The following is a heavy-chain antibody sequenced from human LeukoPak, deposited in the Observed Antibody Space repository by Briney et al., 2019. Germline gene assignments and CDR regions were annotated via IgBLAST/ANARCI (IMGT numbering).Heavy chain of an antibody. CDR1: GFTFSSYV. D-gene: IGHD2-2*01. V-gene: IGHV3-23*01. J-gene: IGHJ5*02. CDR3: AKGGYCSTTSCYVGWFDP. CDR2: ISGGGGST. Sequence: GGSLRLSCAASGFTFSSYVMNWVRQAPGKGLEWVSDISGGGGSTYYADSVKGRFTISRDNSKNTLYLQMNSLRAEDTAVYYCAKGGYCSTTSCYVGWFDPWGQGTLVTVSS.